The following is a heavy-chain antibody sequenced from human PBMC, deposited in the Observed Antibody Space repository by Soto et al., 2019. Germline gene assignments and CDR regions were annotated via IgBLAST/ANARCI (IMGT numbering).Heavy chain of an antibody. J-gene: IGHJ5*02. CDR1: GYTFTSYG. Sequence: GASVKVSCKASGYTFTSYGISWVRQAPGQGLEWMGWISAYNGNTNYAQKLQGRVTMTTDTSTSTAYMELRSLRSDDTAVYYCARDFHSSVVVAATDNWFDPWGQGTLVTVSS. V-gene: IGHV1-18*01. D-gene: IGHD2-15*01. CDR2: ISAYNGNT. CDR3: ARDFHSSVVVAATDNWFDP.